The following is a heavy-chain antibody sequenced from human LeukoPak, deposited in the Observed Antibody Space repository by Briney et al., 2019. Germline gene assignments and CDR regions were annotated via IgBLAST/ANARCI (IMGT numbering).Heavy chain of an antibody. D-gene: IGHD2-2*01. CDR1: GFTFSSYA. CDR2: ISSNGGST. V-gene: IGHV3-64D*06. Sequence: GGSLRLSCSVSGFTFSSYAMHWVRQAPGKGLKYVSAISSNGGSTYYADSVKVRFTISRDNSENTLYLQMSSLRAEDTDVYYCVKGADYCSSTSCYFRIHAFDIWGQGTMVTVSS. CDR3: VKGADYCSSTSCYFRIHAFDI. J-gene: IGHJ3*02.